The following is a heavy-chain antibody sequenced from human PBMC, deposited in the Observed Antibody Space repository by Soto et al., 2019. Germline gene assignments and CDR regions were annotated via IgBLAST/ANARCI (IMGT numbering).Heavy chain of an antibody. V-gene: IGHV1-18*01. Sequence: ASVKVSCKASGYTFTSYGISWVRQAPGQGLEWMGWISAYNGNTNYAQKLQGRVTMTTDTSTSTAYMELRSLGSDDTAVYYCAGYSRYSSDFDYWGQGTLVTVSS. J-gene: IGHJ4*02. CDR1: GYTFTSYG. CDR2: ISAYNGNT. D-gene: IGHD6-19*01. CDR3: AGYSRYSSDFDY.